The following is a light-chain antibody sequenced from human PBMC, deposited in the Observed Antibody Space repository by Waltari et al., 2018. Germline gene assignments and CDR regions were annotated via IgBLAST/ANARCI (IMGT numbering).Light chain of an antibody. CDR1: QRASNH. Sequence: EKVMTQSPATLSVSPGERATLSCRASQRASNHLAWYQQRPGQAPRLLIYGASSRAAGVPARFSGSGSGTEFTLSIDSLQSEDFALYFCQQYNSWPFTFGPGTQVDIK. CDR2: GAS. CDR3: QQYNSWPFT. V-gene: IGKV3-15*01. J-gene: IGKJ3*01.